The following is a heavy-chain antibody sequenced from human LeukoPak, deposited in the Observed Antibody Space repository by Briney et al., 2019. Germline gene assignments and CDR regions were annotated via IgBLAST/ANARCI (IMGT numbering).Heavy chain of an antibody. J-gene: IGHJ4*02. V-gene: IGHV3-66*01. CDR3: ARVRLFTMVRGVMPDY. CDR1: GFTVSSNY. D-gene: IGHD3-10*01. Sequence: PGGSLRLSCAASGFTVSSNYMSWVRQAPGKGLEWVSVICSGGSTYYADSVKGRFTISRDNSKNTLYLQMNSLRAEDTAVYYCARVRLFTMVRGVMPDYWGQGTLVTVSS. CDR2: ICSGGST.